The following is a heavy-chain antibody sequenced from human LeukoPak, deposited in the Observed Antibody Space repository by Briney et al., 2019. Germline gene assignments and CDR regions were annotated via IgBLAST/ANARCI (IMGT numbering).Heavy chain of an antibody. V-gene: IGHV4-34*01. Sequence: SETLSLTCAVYGGSFSGYYWSWIRQPPGKGLEWIGEINHSGSTNYNPSLKSRVTISVDTSKNQFSLKLSSVTAADTAAYYCARRTRAVAGNNWFDPWGQGTLVTVSS. CDR3: ARRTRAVAGNNWFDP. CDR1: GGSFSGYY. D-gene: IGHD6-19*01. J-gene: IGHJ5*02. CDR2: INHSGST.